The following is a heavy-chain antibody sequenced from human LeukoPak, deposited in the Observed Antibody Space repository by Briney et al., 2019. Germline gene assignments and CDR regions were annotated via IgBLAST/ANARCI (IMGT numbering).Heavy chain of an antibody. CDR1: GYXFTSYW. CDR3: ARPASVAVPPLGISYFDY. D-gene: IGHD2-2*01. Sequence: GESLNISCEGSGYXFTSYWICWVRQMRGKGLGWMGIISTGESDTRYSPSFQGQVPISADKSISTAYLQWRSLKASDTAMYYCARPASVAVPPLGISYFDYWGQGTLVTVSS. CDR2: ISTGESDT. V-gene: IGHV5-51*01. J-gene: IGHJ4*02.